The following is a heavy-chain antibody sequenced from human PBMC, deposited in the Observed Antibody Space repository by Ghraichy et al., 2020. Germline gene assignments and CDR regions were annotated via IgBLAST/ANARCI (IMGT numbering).Heavy chain of an antibody. D-gene: IGHD6-6*01. CDR1: GFTFSSYW. Sequence: GESLNISCAASGFTFSSYWMHWVRQAPGKGLVWVSRINSDGSSTSYADSVKGRFTISRDNAKNTLYLQMNSLRAEDTAVYYCARDPIAYSSSPGGISWGQGTLVTVSS. CDR2: INSDGSST. V-gene: IGHV3-74*01. CDR3: ARDPIAYSSSPGGIS. J-gene: IGHJ4*02.